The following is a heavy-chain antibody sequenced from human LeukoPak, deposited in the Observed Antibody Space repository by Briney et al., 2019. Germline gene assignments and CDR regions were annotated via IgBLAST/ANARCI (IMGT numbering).Heavy chain of an antibody. CDR2: IWYDGSNK. Sequence: GGSLRLSCAASGFTFSSHGMHWVRQAPGKGLEWVAVIWYDGSNKYYADSVEGRFTISRDNSENTLHLQMNSLRAEDTAVYYCARDRAARWFDYWGQGTLVTVSS. CDR1: GFTFSSHG. CDR3: ARDRAARWFDY. J-gene: IGHJ4*02. V-gene: IGHV3-33*01. D-gene: IGHD6-6*01.